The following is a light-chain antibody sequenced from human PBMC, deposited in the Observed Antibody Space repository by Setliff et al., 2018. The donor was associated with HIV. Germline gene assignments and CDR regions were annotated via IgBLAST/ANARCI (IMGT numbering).Light chain of an antibody. J-gene: IGLJ1*01. CDR3: PSFAGRLHV. CDR2: DVT. Sequence: QSVLTQPRSVSGSPGQSVTIPCTGTSSDVGSYNYVTWYQQHPGKVPKLMIYDVTRRPSGVPDRFSGSRSGNTASLTISGLQAEDEADYYCPSFAGRLHVFGTGTKVTV. CDR1: SSDVGSYNY. V-gene: IGLV2-11*01.